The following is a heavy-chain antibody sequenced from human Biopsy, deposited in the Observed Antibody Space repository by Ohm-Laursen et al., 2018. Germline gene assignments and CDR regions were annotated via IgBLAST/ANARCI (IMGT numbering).Heavy chain of an antibody. CDR3: ARGTNYYGSGRNRHWFDP. CDR1: GGSFSGYY. V-gene: IGHV4-34*01. CDR2: INDSGRT. D-gene: IGHD3-10*01. Sequence: SDTLSLTCGVYGGSFSGYYCSWIRQPPGKGLEWIGEINDSGRTNHNPSLRSRVTFSVDTSKNQFSLKLSSVTAADTAAYYCARGTNYYGSGRNRHWFDPWGQGTQVTVSS. J-gene: IGHJ5*02.